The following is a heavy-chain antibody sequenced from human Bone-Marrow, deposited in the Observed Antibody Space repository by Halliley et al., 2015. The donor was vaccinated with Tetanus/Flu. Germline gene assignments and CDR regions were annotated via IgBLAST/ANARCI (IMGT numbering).Heavy chain of an antibody. Sequence: SLRLSCAVSVGSITSSNWWSWVRQPPGKGLEWIGEIYHGGATNYNPSLESRVTISVDKSNNQFSLSLRSLTAADTAVYFCAGHLVTPGTRGFESWGQGTLVTVSS. J-gene: IGHJ4*02. D-gene: IGHD6-13*01. V-gene: IGHV4-4*01. CDR2: IYHGGAT. CDR3: AGHLVTPGTRGFES. CDR1: VGSITSSNW.